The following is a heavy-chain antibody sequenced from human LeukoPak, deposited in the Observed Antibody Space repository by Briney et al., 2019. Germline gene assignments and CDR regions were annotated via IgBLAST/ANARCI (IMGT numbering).Heavy chain of an antibody. D-gene: IGHD2-2*01. Sequence: SGPTLTKPTQTLTLTCTFSGFSLSTSGVGVGWIRQPPGKALEWLALIYWNDDKRYSPSLKSRLTITKDTSKNQVVLTMTNMDSVDTATYYSAHGLFCSSTSCGKNFDYGGQGTLVTVSS. CDR3: AHGLFCSSTSCGKNFDY. CDR1: GFSLSTSGVG. J-gene: IGHJ4*02. CDR2: IYWNDDK. V-gene: IGHV2-5*01.